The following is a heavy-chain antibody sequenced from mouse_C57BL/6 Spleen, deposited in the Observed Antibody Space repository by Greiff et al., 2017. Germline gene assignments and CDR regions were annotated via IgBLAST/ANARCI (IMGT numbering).Heavy chain of an antibody. V-gene: IGHV1-54*01. CDR3: ARERVTTVVPYWYFDV. Sequence: VQVVESGAELVRPGTSVKVSCKASGYAFTNYLIEWVKQRPGQGLEWIGVINPGSGGTNYNEKFKGKATLTADKSSSTAYMQLSSLTSEDSAVYFCARERVTTVVPYWYFDVWGTGTTVTVSS. J-gene: IGHJ1*03. CDR2: INPGSGGT. CDR1: GYAFTNYL. D-gene: IGHD1-1*01.